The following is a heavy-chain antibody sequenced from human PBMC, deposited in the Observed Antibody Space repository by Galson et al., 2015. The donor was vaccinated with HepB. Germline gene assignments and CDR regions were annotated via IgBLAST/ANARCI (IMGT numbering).Heavy chain of an antibody. V-gene: IGHV3-21*01. CDR2: ISSSSTYI. CDR1: GFTVSTYI. D-gene: IGHD6-19*01. Sequence: SLRLSCAASGFTVSTYIMNWVRQAPGKGLEWVSSISSSSTYIYYADSEKGRFTISRDNAKNSLYLQMNSLRAEDTAVYYCARDVYSSGWYGDYYYGMDVWGQGTTVTVSS. CDR3: ARDVYSSGWYGDYYYGMDV. J-gene: IGHJ6*02.